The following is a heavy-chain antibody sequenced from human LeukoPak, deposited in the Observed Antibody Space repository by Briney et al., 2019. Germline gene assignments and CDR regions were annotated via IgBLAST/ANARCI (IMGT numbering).Heavy chain of an antibody. CDR1: GFTFSSYG. Sequence: PGGSLRLSCAASGFTFSSYGMHWVRQAPGKGLEWVAFIRYDGSNKYYADSVKGRFTISRDNPKNTLYLQMNSLRAEDTAVYYCAKGSKLYYYYMDVWGKGTTVTVSS. V-gene: IGHV3-30*02. D-gene: IGHD1-7*01. CDR3: AKGSKLYYYYMDV. CDR2: IRYDGSNK. J-gene: IGHJ6*03.